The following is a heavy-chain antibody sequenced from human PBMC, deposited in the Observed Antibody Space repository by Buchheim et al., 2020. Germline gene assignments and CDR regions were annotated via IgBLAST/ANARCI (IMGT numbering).Heavy chain of an antibody. CDR1: GFTFSSYL. D-gene: IGHD4-17*01. CDR2: IKQDGSEK. Sequence: VQLVESGGGVVQPGGSLRLSCAASGFTFSSYLMSWVRQAPGKGLEWVANIKQDGSEKYYVDSVKGRFTISTDNAKHSLYLQMSNLRAEDTAVYYCARGGYGDGLTPFYYWGQGTL. J-gene: IGHJ4*02. CDR3: ARGGYGDGLTPFYY. V-gene: IGHV3-7*01.